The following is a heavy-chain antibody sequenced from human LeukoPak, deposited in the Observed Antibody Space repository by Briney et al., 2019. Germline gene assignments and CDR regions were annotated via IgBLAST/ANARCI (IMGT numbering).Heavy chain of an antibody. D-gene: IGHD3-22*01. CDR3: ARGESRYYDSSGYLTPYFDY. V-gene: IGHV1-69*05. Sequence: ASVKVSCKASGGTFSSYAISWVRQAPGQGLEWMGGIIPIFGTANYAQKFQGRVTITTDESTSTAYMELSSLRSEDTAVYYCARGESRYYDSSGYLTPYFDYWGQGTLVTVSS. CDR2: IIPIFGTA. CDR1: GGTFSSYA. J-gene: IGHJ4*02.